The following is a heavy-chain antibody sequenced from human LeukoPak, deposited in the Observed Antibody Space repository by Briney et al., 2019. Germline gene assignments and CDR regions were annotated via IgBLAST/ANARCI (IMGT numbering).Heavy chain of an antibody. CDR3: AKAGAARLHYYYMDV. CDR1: GFIFDDYT. CDR2: ISWDGGST. D-gene: IGHD6-6*01. J-gene: IGHJ6*03. Sequence: GGSLRLSCAASGFIFDDYTMHWVRQAPGKGLEWVSLISWDGGSTYYADSVKGRFTISRDNSKNSLYLQMNSLRTEDTALYYCAKAGAARLHYYYMDVWGKGTTVTVSS. V-gene: IGHV3-43*01.